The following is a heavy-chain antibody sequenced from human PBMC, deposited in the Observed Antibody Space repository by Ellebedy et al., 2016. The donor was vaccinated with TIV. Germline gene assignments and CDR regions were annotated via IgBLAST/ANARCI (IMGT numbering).Heavy chain of an antibody. CDR2: IYYSGST. Sequence: SETLSLXCTVSGGSISSYYWSWIRQPPGKGLEWIGYIYYSGSTNYNPSLKSRVTISVDTSKNQFSLKLSSVTAADTAVYYCARERNYYDGDWYFDYWGQGTLVTVSS. D-gene: IGHD3-22*01. J-gene: IGHJ4*02. CDR1: GGSISSYY. CDR3: ARERNYYDGDWYFDY. V-gene: IGHV4-59*01.